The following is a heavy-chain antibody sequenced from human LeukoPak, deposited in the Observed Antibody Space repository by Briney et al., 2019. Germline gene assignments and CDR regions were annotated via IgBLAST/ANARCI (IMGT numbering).Heavy chain of an antibody. D-gene: IGHD3-10*01. CDR2: IRYDGSNK. Sequence: PGGSLRLSCAASGFTFSSYGMHWVRQAPGKGLEWVAFIRYDGSNKYYADSVKGRFTISRDNSKNTLYLQMNSLRVEDTAVYYCAKDGRGARDYYFYYFMDVWGKGTTVTVSS. V-gene: IGHV3-30*02. CDR3: AKDGRGARDYYFYYFMDV. J-gene: IGHJ6*03. CDR1: GFTFSSYG.